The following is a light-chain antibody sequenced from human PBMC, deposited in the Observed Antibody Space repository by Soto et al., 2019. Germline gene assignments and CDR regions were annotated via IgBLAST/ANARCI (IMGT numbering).Light chain of an antibody. CDR2: AAS. J-gene: IGKJ1*01. CDR3: HLYGTSPKP. CDR1: QTVSSNY. V-gene: IGKV3-20*01. Sequence: EIVLTQSPGTLSLSPGERATLSCRASQTVSSNYLAWYQQKPGQAPRLLIYAASTRATGILDRFSGSGSGTAFTLSIIRLEPEDYAVYYCHLYGTSPKPFGQGTKVEIK.